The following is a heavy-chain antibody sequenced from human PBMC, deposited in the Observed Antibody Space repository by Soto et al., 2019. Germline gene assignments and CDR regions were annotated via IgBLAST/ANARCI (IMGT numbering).Heavy chain of an antibody. Sequence: EVQLVESGGGLVQPGGSLRLSCAASGFTFSSYDMQWVRQATGKGLEWVSAIGTAGDTYYPGSVKGRFTISRENAKNSLYLQTNSLRAGATAVYYCARSPPGGYHYYYGMDVWGQGTTVTVSS. CDR3: ARSPPGGYHYYYGMDV. V-gene: IGHV3-13*04. D-gene: IGHD3-22*01. CDR1: GFTFSSYD. CDR2: IGTAGDT. J-gene: IGHJ6*02.